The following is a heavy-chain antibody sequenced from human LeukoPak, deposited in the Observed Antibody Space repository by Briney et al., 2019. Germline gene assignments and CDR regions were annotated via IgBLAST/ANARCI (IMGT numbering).Heavy chain of an antibody. CDR3: AGTLRDGYNKGGFDY. V-gene: IGHV4-38-2*01. J-gene: IGHJ4*02. CDR1: GYSISSGYY. D-gene: IGHD5-24*01. CDR2: IYHSGST. Sequence: SETLSLTCAVSGYSISSGYYWGWIRQPPGKGLEWIGSIYHSGSTYYNPSLKSRVTISVDTSKNQFSLKLSSATAADTAVYYCAGTLRDGYNKGGFDYWGQGTLVTVSS.